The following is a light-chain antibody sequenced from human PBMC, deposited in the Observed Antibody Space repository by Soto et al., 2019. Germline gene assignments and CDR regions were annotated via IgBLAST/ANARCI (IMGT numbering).Light chain of an antibody. Sequence: EMVMTQSPVTLSLSPGDRATLSCRASQSVANNLAWFQQRPGQAPRLLVYGASATATGIPARFSGSGSGTEFTLTISSLPSEDFAVYYCQQYNDGPRTFGQGTKVEIK. V-gene: IGKV3-15*01. CDR1: QSVANN. J-gene: IGKJ1*01. CDR2: GAS. CDR3: QQYNDGPRT.